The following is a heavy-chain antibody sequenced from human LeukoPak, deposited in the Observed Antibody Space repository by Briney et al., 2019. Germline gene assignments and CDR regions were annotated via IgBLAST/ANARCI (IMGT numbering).Heavy chain of an antibody. CDR1: GFTFSSYS. CDR3: ARALLWFGELLERGYYYYGMDV. V-gene: IGHV3-21*01. CDR2: ISSSSSYI. D-gene: IGHD3-10*01. Sequence: GGSLRLSCAASGFTFSSYSMNWVRQAPGKGLEWVSSISSSSSYIYYADSVKGRFTISRDNAKNSLYLQMNSLRAEDTAVYYCARALLWFGELLERGYYYYGMDVWGQGTTVTVSS. J-gene: IGHJ6*02.